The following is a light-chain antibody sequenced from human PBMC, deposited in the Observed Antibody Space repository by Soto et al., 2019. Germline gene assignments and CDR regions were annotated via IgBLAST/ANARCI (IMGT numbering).Light chain of an antibody. CDR3: CSFAGTGTFGGYV. CDR1: TSDVGSYHL. V-gene: IGLV2-23*03. CDR2: EGT. J-gene: IGLJ1*01. Sequence: QSALAQPASVSGSPGQSVTISCTGTTSDVGSYHLVSWYQQHPGKAPKLMIYEGTKRPSGVSNRFSGSKSGITASLTISGLQPEDDADYYCCSFAGTGTFGGYVFGTGTKLTVL.